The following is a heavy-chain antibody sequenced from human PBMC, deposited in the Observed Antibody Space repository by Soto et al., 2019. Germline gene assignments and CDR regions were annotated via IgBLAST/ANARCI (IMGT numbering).Heavy chain of an antibody. J-gene: IGHJ4*02. Sequence: EVQLLESGGGLVQPGGSVRLSCAASRFTFSSYAMSWVRQPPGKGLEWVSAISGSGGSTYYADSVKGRFTISRDNSKNTLSLQMNSLRAEDTAVYYCARQDGSSGWDPFDFWGQGTLVTVAS. CDR3: ARQDGSSGWDPFDF. V-gene: IGHV3-23*01. CDR1: RFTFSSYA. CDR2: ISGSGGST. D-gene: IGHD6-19*01.